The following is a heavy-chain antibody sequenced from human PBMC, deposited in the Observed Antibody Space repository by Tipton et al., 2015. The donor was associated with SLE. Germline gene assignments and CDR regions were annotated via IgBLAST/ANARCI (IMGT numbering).Heavy chain of an antibody. CDR1: GGSTNTGGSY. J-gene: IGHJ4*02. V-gene: IGHV4-31*03. Sequence: TLSLTCSVSGGSTNTGGSYWGWIRQRPGKGLEWLGYIFHSGTTYYNPSLKSRLIISVDTSKNQFSLKLTSVTAADTAVYYCARSPYWKGGYFDSWGQGILVTVSS. CDR3: ARSPYWKGGYFDS. D-gene: IGHD1-1*01. CDR2: IFHSGTT.